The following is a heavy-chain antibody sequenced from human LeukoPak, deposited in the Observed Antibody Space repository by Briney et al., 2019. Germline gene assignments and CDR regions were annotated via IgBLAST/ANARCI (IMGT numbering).Heavy chain of an antibody. CDR3: ARVAYSYGYWIDY. J-gene: IGHJ4*02. V-gene: IGHV4-39*01. Sequence: SETLSLTCTVSGGSISSSSYYWGWIRQPPGKGLEWIGSIYYSGSTYYNPSLKSRVTISVDTSKKQFSLKLSSVTAADTAVYYCARVAYSYGYWIDYWGQGTLVTVSS. CDR2: IYYSGST. D-gene: IGHD5-18*01. CDR1: GGSISSSSYY.